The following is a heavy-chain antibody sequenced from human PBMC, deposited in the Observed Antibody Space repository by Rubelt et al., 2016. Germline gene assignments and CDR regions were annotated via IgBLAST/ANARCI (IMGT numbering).Heavy chain of an antibody. Sequence: QVQLQQWGAGLLKPSETLSLTCAVYGGSFSGYYWSWIRQPPGKGLEWIGEINHSGSTNYNPSLKGRVTISVDTAKTRFSLKLSAVTAADTAVYYCARAHDFWSGYYVYWGQGTLVTVSS. V-gene: IGHV4-34*01. D-gene: IGHD3-3*01. CDR2: INHSGST. J-gene: IGHJ4*02. CDR3: ARAHDFWSGYYVY. CDR1: GGSFSGYY.